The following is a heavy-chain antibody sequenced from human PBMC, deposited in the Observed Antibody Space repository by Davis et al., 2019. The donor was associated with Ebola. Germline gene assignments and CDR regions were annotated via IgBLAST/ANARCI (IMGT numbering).Heavy chain of an antibody. V-gene: IGHV1-2*04. J-gene: IGHJ4*02. CDR1: CYTITGYH. CDR3: ARARVCSGATCYADFDF. Sequence: AASAKLSCNASCYTITGYHIHRVRQAPGQGLEWMGWINPNSGDTKYSQKLQGWVTLTRDTPISTAYMELNRLTSDDTAVYYCARARVCSGATCYADFDFWGQGTLVTVSS. CDR2: INPNSGDT. D-gene: IGHD2-15*01.